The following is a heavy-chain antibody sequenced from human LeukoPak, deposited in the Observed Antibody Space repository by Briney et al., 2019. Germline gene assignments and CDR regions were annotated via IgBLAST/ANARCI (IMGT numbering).Heavy chain of an antibody. D-gene: IGHD2-2*01. J-gene: IGHJ6*03. V-gene: IGHV4-34*01. CDR2: IYHSGST. CDR1: GGSFSGYY. CDR3: ARVYCSSTSCPYWYYMDV. Sequence: SETLSLTCSVYGGSFSGYYWSSIRQPPGKGLEWIGYIYHSGSTYYKPSLKSRVTISVDTSKNQFSLKLSSVTAADTAVYYCARVYCSSTSCPYWYYMDVWGKGTTVTVSS.